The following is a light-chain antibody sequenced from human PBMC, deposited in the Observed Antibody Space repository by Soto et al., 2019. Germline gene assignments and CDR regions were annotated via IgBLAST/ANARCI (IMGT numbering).Light chain of an antibody. Sequence: QSVPTQPASVSGSPGQSITISCTGTSSDVGAYDYVSWYQQHPGKAPKYLIYEVSNRPSGVSDRFSGSKSGTTASLTISGLQAEDEADYYCSSYTTTDPYVFGTGTKVTVL. CDR2: EVS. J-gene: IGLJ1*01. CDR1: SSDVGAYDY. CDR3: SSYTTTDPYV. V-gene: IGLV2-14*01.